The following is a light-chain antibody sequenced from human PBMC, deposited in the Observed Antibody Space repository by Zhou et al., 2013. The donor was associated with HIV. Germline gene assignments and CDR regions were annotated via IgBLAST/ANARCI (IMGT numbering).Light chain of an antibody. CDR3: QQSYSTLCS. CDR2: TAS. V-gene: IGKV1-39*01. J-gene: IGKJ2*04. CDR1: QTIINY. Sequence: DIQMTQSPSSLSASVGDRVTITCRASQTIINYLNWYQQKPGKAPNLLISTASTLRSGVPSRFSGSGYGTDFTLTISSLQPEDFATYYCQQSYSTLCSFGQGTKLEIK.